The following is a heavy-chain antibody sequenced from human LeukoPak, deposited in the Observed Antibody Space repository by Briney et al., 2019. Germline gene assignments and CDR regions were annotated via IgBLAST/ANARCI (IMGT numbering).Heavy chain of an antibody. CDR3: ARDLRTIAVAGTSGY. Sequence: GATVTVSCKASGYTFTGYYMHWVRQAPGQGLEWMGWINPNSGGTNYAQKFQGRVTMTRDTSISTAYMELSRLRSDDTAVYYCARDLRTIAVAGTSGYWGQGTLVTVSS. J-gene: IGHJ4*02. V-gene: IGHV1-2*02. CDR2: INPNSGGT. D-gene: IGHD6-19*01. CDR1: GYTFTGYY.